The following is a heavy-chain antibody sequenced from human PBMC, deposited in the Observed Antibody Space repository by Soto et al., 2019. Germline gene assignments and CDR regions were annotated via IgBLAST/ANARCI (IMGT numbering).Heavy chain of an antibody. J-gene: IGHJ4*02. V-gene: IGHV3-30*09. CDR1: GFTFTNYA. CDR3: ARDRDSSGLSHLDS. CDR2: ISYDGANT. Sequence: QVQLVESGGGVVQPGRSLRLSCATSGFTFTNYAVHWVRQAPGKGLEWLTLISYDGANTQYADSVKGRFAVSRDNSDNTVFLQMNSLTTEDTGIYYCARDRDSSGLSHLDSWGRGTLVTVSS. D-gene: IGHD3-22*01.